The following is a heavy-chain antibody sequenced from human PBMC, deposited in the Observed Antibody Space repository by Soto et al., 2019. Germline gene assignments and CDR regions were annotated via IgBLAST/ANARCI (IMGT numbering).Heavy chain of an antibody. Sequence: VASVKVSCKASGYTFTNYAMHWVRQAPGQRLEWMGWINVGNPNTKYSQKFQGRVTIIRDTSASTVYMELSSLTSEDTAVYYCARDRWSSSWGGMDVWGQGTTVTVSS. J-gene: IGHJ6*02. V-gene: IGHV1-3*01. CDR3: ARDRWSSSWGGMDV. CDR2: INVGNPNT. CDR1: GYTFTNYA. D-gene: IGHD6-13*01.